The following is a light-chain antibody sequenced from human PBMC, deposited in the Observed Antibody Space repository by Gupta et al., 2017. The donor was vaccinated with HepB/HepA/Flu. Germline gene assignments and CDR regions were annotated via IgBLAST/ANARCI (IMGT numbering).Light chain of an antibody. V-gene: IGKV3-15*01. CDR1: QRVSSN. J-gene: IGKJ4*01. CDR3: QQHNNCPLT. Sequence: IVMTQSPATLSGSPGDRVTLSCWASQRVSSNLAWYQQKPGQAPRLLIYGVSNRAMGFPDRFSGSGYGTEFTLTISSRESEDFAIYYCQQHNNCPLTFGRGTKVEIK. CDR2: GVS.